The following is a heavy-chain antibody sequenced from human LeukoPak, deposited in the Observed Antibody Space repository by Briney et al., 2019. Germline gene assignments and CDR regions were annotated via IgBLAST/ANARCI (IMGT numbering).Heavy chain of an antibody. CDR3: AKFQYCSGGSCYYYYYGMDV. CDR2: ISGSGGST. CDR1: GFTLSSYW. Sequence: PGGSLRLSCAATGFTLSSYWMSWVRQAPGKGLEWVSAISGSGGSTYYADSVKGRFTISRDNSKNTLYLQMNSLRAEDTAVYYCAKFQYCSGGSCYYYYYGMDVWGQGTTVTVSS. V-gene: IGHV3-23*01. D-gene: IGHD2-15*01. J-gene: IGHJ6*02.